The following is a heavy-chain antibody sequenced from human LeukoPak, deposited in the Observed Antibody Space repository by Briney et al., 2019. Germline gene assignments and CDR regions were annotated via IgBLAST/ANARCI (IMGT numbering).Heavy chain of an antibody. D-gene: IGHD6-19*01. V-gene: IGHV3-74*01. Sequence: RGSLRLSCAASGFTFITYWMHWVRQAPGKGLVWVSRINPDGSTTSYADSVKGRFTVSRDNAKNTLYLQMNSLRAEDTAVYYCARVSIGWYHFDYWGQGTLVTVSS. CDR1: GFTFITYW. J-gene: IGHJ4*02. CDR3: ARVSIGWYHFDY. CDR2: INPDGSTT.